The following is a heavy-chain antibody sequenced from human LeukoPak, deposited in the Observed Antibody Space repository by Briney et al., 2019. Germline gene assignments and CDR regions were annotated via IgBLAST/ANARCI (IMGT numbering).Heavy chain of an antibody. CDR1: GGTFSSYT. D-gene: IGHD2-15*01. J-gene: IGHJ4*02. CDR3: ARNAPGYCSGGSCYSGYYFDY. CDR2: IIPILGIA. V-gene: IGHV1-69*02. Sequence: VASVTVSCKASGGTFSSYTISWVRQAPGQGLEWMGRIIPILGIANYAQKFQGRVAITADKSTSTAYMELSSLRSEDTAVYYCARNAPGYCSGGSCYSGYYFDYWGQGTLVTVSS.